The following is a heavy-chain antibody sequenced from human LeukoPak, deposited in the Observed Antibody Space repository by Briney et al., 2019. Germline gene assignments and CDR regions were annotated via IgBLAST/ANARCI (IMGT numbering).Heavy chain of an antibody. D-gene: IGHD6-6*01. Sequence: ASVKVSCKASGYTFSGYYMHWVRQAPGQGLEWMGWINPDSGGISYAQKFQDRVSMTRDTSVSTVYMEMTRLRNDDTAVYYWARDLDHFSTSSPQLDYWGQGTLVTVSS. CDR1: GYTFSGYY. V-gene: IGHV1-2*02. CDR2: INPDSGGI. J-gene: IGHJ4*02. CDR3: ARDLDHFSTSSPQLDY.